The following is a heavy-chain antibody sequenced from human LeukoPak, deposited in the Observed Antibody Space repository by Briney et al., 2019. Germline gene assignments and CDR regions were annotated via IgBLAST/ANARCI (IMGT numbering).Heavy chain of an antibody. J-gene: IGHJ6*02. V-gene: IGHV4-30-2*01. Sequence: SQTLSLTCAVSGGSISSGGYSWSWIRQPPGKGLEWIGYTYHSGSTYYNPSLKSRVTISVDRSKNQFSLKLSSVTAADTAVYYCARNGDGMDVWGQGTTVTVSS. D-gene: IGHD3-10*01. CDR3: ARNGDGMDV. CDR2: TYHSGST. CDR1: GGSISSGGYS.